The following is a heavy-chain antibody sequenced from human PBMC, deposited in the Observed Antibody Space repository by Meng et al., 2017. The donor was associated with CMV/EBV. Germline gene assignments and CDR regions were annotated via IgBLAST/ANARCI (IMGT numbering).Heavy chain of an antibody. CDR3: ARAEAGIAVAGTQDY. V-gene: IGHV3-30*04. CDR2: ISYDGSNK. Sequence: GRSLRLSCAASGFTVSSYAMHWVRQAPDKGLEWVAVISYDGSNKYYADSVKGRFTISRDNSKNTLYLQMNSLRAEDTAVYYCARAEAGIAVAGTQDYWGQGTLVTVSS. J-gene: IGHJ4*02. D-gene: IGHD6-19*01. CDR1: GFTVSSYA.